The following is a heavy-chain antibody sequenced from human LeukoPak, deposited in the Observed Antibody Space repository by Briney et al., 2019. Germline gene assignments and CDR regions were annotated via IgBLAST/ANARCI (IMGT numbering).Heavy chain of an antibody. Sequence: PSETLSLTCTVSGGSISSSSYYWGWIRQPPGKGLEWIGSIYYSGSTYYNPSLKSRVTISVDTSKNQFSLKLSSVTAADTAVYYCARDAPVIGSAGPYNWFDPWGQGTLVTVSS. CDR2: IYYSGST. J-gene: IGHJ5*02. D-gene: IGHD1-26*01. V-gene: IGHV4-39*07. CDR3: ARDAPVIGSAGPYNWFDP. CDR1: GGSISSSSYY.